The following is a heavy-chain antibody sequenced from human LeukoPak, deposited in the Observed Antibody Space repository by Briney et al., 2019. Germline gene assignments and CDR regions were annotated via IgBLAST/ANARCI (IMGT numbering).Heavy chain of an antibody. D-gene: IGHD3-22*01. Sequence: SGPTLVNPTQTLTLTCTFSGFSLSTSGMCVSWIRQPPGKALEWLARIDWDDDKYYSTSLKTRLTISKDTSKNQVVLTMTNMDPVDTATYYCARIHYYDSSGYKDWAFDIWGQGTMVTVSS. J-gene: IGHJ3*02. V-gene: IGHV2-70*11. CDR3: ARIHYYDSSGYKDWAFDI. CDR2: IDWDDDK. CDR1: GFSLSTSGMC.